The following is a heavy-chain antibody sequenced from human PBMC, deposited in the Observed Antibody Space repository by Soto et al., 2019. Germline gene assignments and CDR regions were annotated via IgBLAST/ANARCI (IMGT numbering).Heavy chain of an antibody. CDR3: AKVGVGATNYYYYGMDV. CDR2: ISAYSGNT. D-gene: IGHD1-26*01. V-gene: IGHV1-18*01. Sequence: ASVKVSCKASGYTFTSYGISWVRQAPGQGLEWMGWISAYSGNTNYAQKLQGRVTMTTDTSTSTAYMELRSLRSDDTAVYYCAKVGVGATNYYYYGMDVWGQGTTVTVSS. CDR1: GYTFTSYG. J-gene: IGHJ6*02.